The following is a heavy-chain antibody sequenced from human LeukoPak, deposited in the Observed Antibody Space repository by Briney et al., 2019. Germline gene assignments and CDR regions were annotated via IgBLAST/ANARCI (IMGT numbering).Heavy chain of an antibody. J-gene: IGHJ4*02. Sequence: PGGSLKLSCAASGFTFSGSAVHWVRQASGKGLEWVGRIRTKVNSYATAYAASVKGRFTISRDDSKNTAYLQMNSLKTEDTAVYYCAKDIAEAGLFFDYWGQGTLVTVSS. D-gene: IGHD6-13*01. V-gene: IGHV3-73*01. CDR1: GFTFSGSA. CDR3: AKDIAEAGLFFDY. CDR2: IRTKVNSYAT.